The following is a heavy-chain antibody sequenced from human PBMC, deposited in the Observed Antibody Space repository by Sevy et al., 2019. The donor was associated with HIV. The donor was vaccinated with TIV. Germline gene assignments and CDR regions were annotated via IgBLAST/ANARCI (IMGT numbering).Heavy chain of an antibody. J-gene: IGHJ6*02. CDR1: GFTFSSYG. CDR2: IWYDGSNK. CDR3: ATDPIIVLMVTDGMDV. Sequence: GGSLRLSCAASGFTFSSYGMHWVRQAPGKGLEWVAVIWYDGSNKYYADSVKGRFTISRDNSKNTLYLQMNSLKTEDTAVYYCATDPIIVLMVTDGMDVWGQGTTVTVSS. D-gene: IGHD2-8*01. V-gene: IGHV3-33*01.